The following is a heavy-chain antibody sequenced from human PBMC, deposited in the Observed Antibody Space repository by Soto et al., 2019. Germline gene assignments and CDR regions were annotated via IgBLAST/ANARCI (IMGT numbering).Heavy chain of an antibody. CDR3: ASLYYDTLTAEPDLWPLDY. CDR2: ISYDGSNK. Sequence: PGGSLRLSCAASGFTFSSYAMHWVRQAPGKGLEWVAVISYDGSNKYYADSVKGRFTISRDNSKNTLYLQMNSLRAEDTAVYYCASLYYDTLTAEPDLWPLDYWGQGTLVTVSS. CDR1: GFTFSSYA. J-gene: IGHJ4*02. D-gene: IGHD3-9*01. V-gene: IGHV3-30-3*01.